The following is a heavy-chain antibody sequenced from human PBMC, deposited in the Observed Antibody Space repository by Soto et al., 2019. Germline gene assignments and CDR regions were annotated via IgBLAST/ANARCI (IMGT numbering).Heavy chain of an antibody. V-gene: IGHV3-30*18. Sequence: QVQLVESGGGVVQPGRSLRLSCAASGFTFSSYGMHWVRQAPGKGLEWVAVISYDGSNKYYADSVKGRFTISRDNSKNTLYLQMNSLRAEDTAVYYCAKIARDGIRDSWGQGTLVTVSS. CDR2: ISYDGSNK. CDR1: GFTFSSYG. J-gene: IGHJ4*02. D-gene: IGHD2-15*01. CDR3: AKIARDGIRDS.